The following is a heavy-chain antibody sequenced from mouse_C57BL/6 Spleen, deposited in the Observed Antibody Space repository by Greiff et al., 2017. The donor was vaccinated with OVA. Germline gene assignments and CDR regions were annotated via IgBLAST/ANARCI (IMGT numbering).Heavy chain of an antibody. V-gene: IGHV1-55*01. CDR2: IYPGSGST. CDR1: GYTFTSYW. Sequence: QVQLKQPGAELVKPGASVKMSCKASGYTFTSYWITWVKQRPGQGLEWIGDIYPGSGSTNYNEKFKNKATLTVDTSSSTAYMQLSSLTSEDSAVYYCARRAYYSNYLDYWGQGTTLTVSS. J-gene: IGHJ2*01. D-gene: IGHD2-5*01. CDR3: ARRAYYSNYLDY.